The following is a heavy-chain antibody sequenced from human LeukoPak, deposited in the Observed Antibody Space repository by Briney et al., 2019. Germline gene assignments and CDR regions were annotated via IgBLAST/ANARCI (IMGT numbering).Heavy chain of an antibody. CDR1: GFTLRNYD. V-gene: IGHV3-21*01. D-gene: IGHD2-2*01. CDR3: ARADCSSSTCYLRRSWFDP. J-gene: IGHJ5*02. Sequence: GGSLRLSCAASGFTLRNYDMNWVRQAPGKGLEWVSSISTSSRYIYYKDSVRGRFTISRDDAKNSLYLEMNSLRAEDTAVYYCARADCSSSTCYLRRSWFDPWGQGTLVTVSS. CDR2: ISTSSRYI.